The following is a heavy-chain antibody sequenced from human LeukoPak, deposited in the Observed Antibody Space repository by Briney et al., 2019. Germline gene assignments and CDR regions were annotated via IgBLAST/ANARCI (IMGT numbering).Heavy chain of an antibody. CDR2: ISGYNGNT. V-gene: IGHV1-18*01. Sequence: GASVKVSCKASGYTFTSYGISWVRQAPGQGLEWMGWISGYNGNTNYEQKFQGRVTMTTDTSTSTANMELRSLRSDDTAVYYCARGRTIAAAGLDWGQGTLVTVSS. J-gene: IGHJ4*02. CDR3: ARGRTIAAAGLD. D-gene: IGHD6-13*01. CDR1: GYTFTSYG.